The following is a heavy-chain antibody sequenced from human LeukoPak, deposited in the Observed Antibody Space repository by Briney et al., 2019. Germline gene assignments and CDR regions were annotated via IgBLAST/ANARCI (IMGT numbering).Heavy chain of an antibody. CDR2: MNPNSGNT. J-gene: IGHJ5*02. CDR1: GYTFTSYD. D-gene: IGHD3-10*01. V-gene: IGHV1-8*01. Sequence: ASVKASCKASGYTFTSYDINWVRQATGQGLEWMGWMNPNSGNTGYAQKFQGRVTMTRNTSISTAYMELSSLRSEDTAVYYCARVVFGSGSYYPYPNNWFDPWGQGTLVTVSS. CDR3: ARVVFGSGSYYPYPNNWFDP.